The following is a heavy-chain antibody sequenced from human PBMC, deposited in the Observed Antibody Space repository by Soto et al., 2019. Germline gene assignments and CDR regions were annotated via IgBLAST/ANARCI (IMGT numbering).Heavy chain of an antibody. CDR1: GGTFSSYT. J-gene: IGHJ6*02. D-gene: IGHD3-10*01. CDR3: ARGIGFGGPHYYYYGMDV. CDR2: IIPILGIA. V-gene: IGHV1-69*02. Sequence: QVQLVQSGAEVKKPGSSVKVSCKASGGTFSSYTISWVRQAPGQGLEWMGRIIPILGIANYAQKFQGRVKITADKATSTAYMELSSLRSEDTAVYYCARGIGFGGPHYYYYGMDVWGQGTTVTVSS.